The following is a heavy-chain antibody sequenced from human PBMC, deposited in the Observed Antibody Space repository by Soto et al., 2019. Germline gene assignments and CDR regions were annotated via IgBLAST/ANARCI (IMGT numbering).Heavy chain of an antibody. CDR3: ARAVTVGATIYFDY. CDR1: GGSVSSGSYY. D-gene: IGHD1-26*01. Sequence: QVQLQESGPGLVKPSETLSLTCTVSGGSVSSGSYYWSWIRQPPGKGLEWIGYIYYSGSTNYNPSLKSRVTISVDTSKNQFSLKLSSVIAADTAVYYCARAVTVGATIYFDYWGQGTLVTVSS. V-gene: IGHV4-61*01. J-gene: IGHJ4*02. CDR2: IYYSGST.